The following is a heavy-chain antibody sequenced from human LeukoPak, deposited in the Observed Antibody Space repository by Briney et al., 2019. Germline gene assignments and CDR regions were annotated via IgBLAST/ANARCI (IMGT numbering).Heavy chain of an antibody. D-gene: IGHD4-17*01. CDR3: ARARLGYGDIVDY. CDR1: GFTLSSYW. V-gene: IGHV3-74*01. J-gene: IGHJ4*02. Sequence: GGSLRLSCAASGFTLSSYWMHWVRQVPGKGLVWVSRISSDGSSTSYADSVKGRFTISRDNAKNTLYLQINSLSAEDTAVYYCARARLGYGDIVDYWGQGTLVTVSS. CDR2: ISSDGSST.